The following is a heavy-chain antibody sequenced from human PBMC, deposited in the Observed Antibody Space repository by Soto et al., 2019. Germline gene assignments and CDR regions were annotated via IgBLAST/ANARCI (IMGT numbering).Heavy chain of an antibody. CDR2: ISYDGSNK. CDR1: GFTFSSYG. CDR3: AKGGYYYDSSGYFDY. Sequence: QVQLVESGGGVVQPGRSLRLSCAASGFTFSSYGMHWVRQAPGKGLEWVAVISYDGSNKYYADSVKGRFTISRDNSKNTLYLQMNSLRAEDTAVYYWAKGGYYYDSSGYFDYWGQGTLVTVSS. D-gene: IGHD3-22*01. V-gene: IGHV3-30*18. J-gene: IGHJ4*02.